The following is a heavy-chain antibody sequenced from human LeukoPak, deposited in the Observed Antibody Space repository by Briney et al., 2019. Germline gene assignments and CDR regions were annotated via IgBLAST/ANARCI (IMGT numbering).Heavy chain of an antibody. CDR2: IRYIGSNK. J-gene: IGHJ5*01. V-gene: IGHV3-30*02. Sequence: GGSRNLSFEAPKSPFITYAMTWFRQAPAKGRGWVELIRYIGSNKYYGDSVKGRFTISRDNSKDTLYLQMNSLRADDTAVFYCAKDTWQYQLLLGRHNWFDSWGQGTLVTVSS. CDR3: AKDTWQYQLLLGRHNWFDS. CDR1: KSPFITYA. D-gene: IGHD2-2*01.